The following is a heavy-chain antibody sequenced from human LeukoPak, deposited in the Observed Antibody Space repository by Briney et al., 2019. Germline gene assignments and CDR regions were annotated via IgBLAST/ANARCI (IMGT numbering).Heavy chain of an antibody. J-gene: IGHJ3*02. CDR3: ARAIQSRYDFWSGYYPTDAFDI. CDR2: IKQDGSEK. D-gene: IGHD3-3*01. CDR1: GFTFSSYW. V-gene: IGHV3-7*01. Sequence: GGSLRLSCAASGFTFSSYWMSWVRRAPGKGLEWVANIKQDGSEKYYVDSVKGRFTISRDNAKNSLYLQMNSLRAEDTAVYYCARAIQSRYDFWSGYYPTDAFDIWGQGTMVTVSS.